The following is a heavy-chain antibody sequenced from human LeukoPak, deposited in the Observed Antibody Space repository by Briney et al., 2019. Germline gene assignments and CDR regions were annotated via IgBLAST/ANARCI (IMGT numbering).Heavy chain of an antibody. D-gene: IGHD6-19*01. CDR3: AKALIAVAGTPGDY. J-gene: IGHJ4*02. Sequence: PGGSLRLSCAASGFTFSSYATSWVRQAPGKGLEWVSAISGSGGSTYYADSVKGRFTISRDNSKNTLYLQMNSLRAEDTAVYYCAKALIAVAGTPGDYWGQGTLVTVSS. V-gene: IGHV3-23*01. CDR2: ISGSGGST. CDR1: GFTFSSYA.